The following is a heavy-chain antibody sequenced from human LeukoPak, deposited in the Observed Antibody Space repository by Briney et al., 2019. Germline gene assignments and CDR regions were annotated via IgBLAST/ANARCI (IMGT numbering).Heavy chain of an antibody. CDR2: INHSGST. J-gene: IGHJ4*02. CDR1: GGSFSGYY. D-gene: IGHD6-13*01. V-gene: IGHV4-34*01. Sequence: SETLSLTCAVYGGSFSGYYWSWIRQLPGKGLEWIGEINHSGSTNYNPSLKSRVTISVDTSKNQFSLKLSSVTAADTAVYYCARAGETRYSSNWYYFDYWGQGTLVTVSS. CDR3: ARAGETRYSSNWYYFDY.